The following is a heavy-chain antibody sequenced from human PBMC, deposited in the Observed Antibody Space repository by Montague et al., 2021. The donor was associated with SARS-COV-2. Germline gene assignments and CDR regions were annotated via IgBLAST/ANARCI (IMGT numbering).Heavy chain of an antibody. D-gene: IGHD1-26*01. V-gene: IGHV4-39*01. CDR2: ISYTGST. Sequence: SETLSLTCSVSGDSMSGSNSYWGWIRQPPGKGLESIGSISYTGSTSYNASLKSRVTMSVDTSKNEFSLRLSSVTASDTAVYYRARLYIQKTLVGASRRRWFDAWGQGTLVTVSS. CDR3: ARLYIQKTLVGASRRRWFDA. J-gene: IGHJ5*02. CDR1: GDSMSGSNSY.